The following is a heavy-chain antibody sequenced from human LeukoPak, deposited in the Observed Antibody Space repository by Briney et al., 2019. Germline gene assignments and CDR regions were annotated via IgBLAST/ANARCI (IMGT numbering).Heavy chain of an antibody. CDR1: GYTLTTYY. Sequence: ASVKVSCKASGYTLTTYYMHWERQAPGQGLECLGVIKTDGGATNYAQKFQGRVTMTRDVSTSTVYMELNSLGSEDTAVYYCARARYGGNQIDYWGQGTLLSVSS. CDR2: IKTDGGAT. V-gene: IGHV1-46*01. CDR3: ARARYGGNQIDY. D-gene: IGHD4-23*01. J-gene: IGHJ4*02.